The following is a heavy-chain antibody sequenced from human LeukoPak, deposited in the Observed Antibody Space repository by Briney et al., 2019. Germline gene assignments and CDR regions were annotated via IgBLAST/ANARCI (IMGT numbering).Heavy chain of an antibody. CDR3: ARDPQLSSNFDY. CDR1: GYTFTGYY. J-gene: IGHJ4*02. CDR2: INPNSGGT. V-gene: IGHV1-2*06. D-gene: IGHD6-13*01. Sequence: GASVKVSCKASGYTFTGYYMHWVRQAPGQGLEWMGRINPNSGGTNYAQKFQGRVTMTRDTSISTPYMELSRLRSDDTAVYYCARDPQLSSNFDYWGQGTLVTVSS.